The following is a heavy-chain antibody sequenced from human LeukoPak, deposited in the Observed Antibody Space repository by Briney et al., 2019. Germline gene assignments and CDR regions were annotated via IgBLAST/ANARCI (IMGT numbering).Heavy chain of an antibody. CDR1: GFTFSSYA. D-gene: IGHD3-10*01. J-gene: IGHJ4*02. Sequence: GGSLRLSCAASGFTFSSYAMSWVRQAPGKGLEWVSAISGSGGSTYYADSVKGRFTISRDNAKNSLYLQMNSLRAEDTAVYYCARSPARSVPDYWGQGTLVTVSS. CDR3: ARSPARSVPDY. V-gene: IGHV3-23*01. CDR2: ISGSGGST.